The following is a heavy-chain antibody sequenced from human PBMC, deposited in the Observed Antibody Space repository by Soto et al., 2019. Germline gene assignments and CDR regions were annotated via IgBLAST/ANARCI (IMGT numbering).Heavy chain of an antibody. CDR1: GFTFSSYS. CDR2: ISSSSSYI. CDR3: ARGYCSGGSCYSFYYYGMDV. V-gene: IGHV3-21*01. D-gene: IGHD2-15*01. J-gene: IGHJ6*02. Sequence: GGSLRLSCAASGFTFSSYSMNWVRQAPGKGLEWVSSISSSSSYIYYADSVKGRFTISGDNAKNSLYLQMNSLRAEDTAVYYCARGYCSGGSCYSFYYYGMDVWGQGTTVTVSS.